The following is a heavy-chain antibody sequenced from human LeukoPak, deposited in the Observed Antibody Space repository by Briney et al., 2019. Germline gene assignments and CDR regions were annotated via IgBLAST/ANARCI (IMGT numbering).Heavy chain of an antibody. D-gene: IGHD3-10*01. CDR3: ARDDYRGVTNFDP. J-gene: IGHJ5*02. V-gene: IGHV4-59*01. CDR1: GGAFSGYY. Sequence: SETLSLTCAVSGGAFSGYYWSWIRQPPGKGLEWIGYISYSGSTNYNPSLKSRVTISVDTSKNQFSLQLSSVTAADTAVYYCARDDYRGVTNFDPWGQGTLVTVSS. CDR2: ISYSGST.